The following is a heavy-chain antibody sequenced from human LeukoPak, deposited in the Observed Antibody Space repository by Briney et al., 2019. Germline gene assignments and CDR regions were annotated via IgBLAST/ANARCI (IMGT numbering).Heavy chain of an antibody. Sequence: KTSETLSLTCTVSGGSISSYYWSWIRQPPGKGLEWIGYIYYSGSTNYNPSLKSRVTISVDTSKNQFSLKLSSVTAADTAVYYCARVPLNYGDNWFDPWGQGTLVTVSS. CDR3: ARVPLNYGDNWFDP. J-gene: IGHJ5*02. CDR1: GGSISSYY. CDR2: IYYSGST. V-gene: IGHV4-59*01. D-gene: IGHD4-17*01.